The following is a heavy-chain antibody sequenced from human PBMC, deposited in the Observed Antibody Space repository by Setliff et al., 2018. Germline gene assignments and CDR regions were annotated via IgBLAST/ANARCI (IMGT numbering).Heavy chain of an antibody. V-gene: IGHV4-39*01. CDR1: GDSISSRSYQ. J-gene: IGHJ4*02. CDR3: ARRQFVGGYYGSVTYRHFDY. CDR2: IYYSGTA. D-gene: IGHD3-10*01. Sequence: LSLTCTVSGDSISSRSYQWGWIRQPPGKGLEWIGSIYYSGTAYYNPSLKSRVTISVDTSKNQFSLQLTSVTATDTAVYYCARRQFVGGYYGSVTYRHFDYWGQGTLVTVSS.